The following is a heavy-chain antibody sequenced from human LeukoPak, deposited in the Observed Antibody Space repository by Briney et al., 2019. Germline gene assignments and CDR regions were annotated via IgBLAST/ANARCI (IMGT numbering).Heavy chain of an antibody. V-gene: IGHV3-30*04. D-gene: IGHD3-10*01. J-gene: IGHJ4*02. CDR2: ISYDGSNK. Sequence: PGGSPRLSCAASGFTFSSYAMHWFRQAPGKGLEWVAVISYDGSNKYYADSVKGRFTISRDNSKNTLYLQMNSLRAEDTAVYYCARKYDVLLWFGELFLDYWGQGTLVTVSS. CDR1: GFTFSSYA. CDR3: ARKYDVLLWFGELFLDY.